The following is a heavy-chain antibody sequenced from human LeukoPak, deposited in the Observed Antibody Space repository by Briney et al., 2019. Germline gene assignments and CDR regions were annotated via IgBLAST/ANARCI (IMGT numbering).Heavy chain of an antibody. V-gene: IGHV3-21*04. CDR1: GFTFSSYT. D-gene: IGHD6-13*01. CDR2: IGSVSRSYI. J-gene: IGHJ4*02. CDR3: AKGENWQQLVHF. Sequence: PGGSLRLSCAASGFTFSSYTMNWVRQAPGKGLEWVSSIGSVSRSYIKYADSVKGRFTISRDNSKNTLYLQMNSLRAEDTAVYYCAKGENWQQLVHFWGQGTLVTVSS.